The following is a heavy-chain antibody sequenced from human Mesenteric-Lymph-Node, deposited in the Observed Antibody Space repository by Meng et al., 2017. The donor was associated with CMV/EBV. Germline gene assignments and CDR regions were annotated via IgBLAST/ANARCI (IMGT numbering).Heavy chain of an antibody. CDR3: ARGGNDFWSSNGYSFYLDY. D-gene: IGHD3-3*01. CDR1: GFTVTANY. CDR2: IYGVGRT. J-gene: IGHJ4*02. Sequence: GESLKISCVVSGFTVTANYMSWVRQAPGKGLEWVSVIYGVGRTHYADSVKGRFTISRDSSKNTLYLQMSSLRADDTAVYYCARGGNDFWSSNGYSFYLDYWGQGTLVTVSS. V-gene: IGHV3-53*01.